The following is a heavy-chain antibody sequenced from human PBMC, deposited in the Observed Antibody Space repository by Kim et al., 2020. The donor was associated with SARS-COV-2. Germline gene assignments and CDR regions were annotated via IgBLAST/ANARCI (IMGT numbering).Heavy chain of an antibody. V-gene: IGHV4-39*01. CDR2: IYYSGST. Sequence: SETLSLTCTVSGGSISSSSYYWGWIRQPPGKGLEWIGSIYYSGSTYYNPSLKSRVTISVDTSKNQFSLKLSSVTAADTAVYYCARLHRGRWLQGLEYGMDVWGQGTTVTVSS. CDR1: GGSISSSSYY. D-gene: IGHD3-16*01. CDR3: ARLHRGRWLQGLEYGMDV. J-gene: IGHJ6*02.